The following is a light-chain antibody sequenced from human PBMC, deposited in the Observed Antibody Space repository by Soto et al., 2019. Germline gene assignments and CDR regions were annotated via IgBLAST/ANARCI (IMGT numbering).Light chain of an antibody. V-gene: IGKV3-15*01. CDR2: GAS. CDR1: QSVGSN. J-gene: IGKJ1*01. Sequence: EVVMTQYPATLSVSPGEIATLSCRASQSVGSNLAWYQHKPGQAPRLLIYGASTRATSIPARFSGSGSGTEFTLTISSLQSEEFAVYYCQQYNHWLTWTFGQGTKVEI. CDR3: QQYNHWLTWT.